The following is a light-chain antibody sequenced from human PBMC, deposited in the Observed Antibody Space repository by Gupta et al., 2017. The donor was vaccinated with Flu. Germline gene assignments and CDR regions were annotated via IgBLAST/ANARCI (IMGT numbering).Light chain of an antibody. CDR2: RSN. Sequence: SVLTQPPSASGTPGQRVSLICPGSSSNVGTNSVHWYQQLPETAPKLLIFRSNQRPSGVPDRFSGSKSGTSASLAISGLRSDDEGDYYCAAWDDSLSAVVFGGGTKLTVL. V-gene: IGLV1-47*01. CDR3: AAWDDSLSAVV. J-gene: IGLJ2*01. CDR1: SSNVGTNS.